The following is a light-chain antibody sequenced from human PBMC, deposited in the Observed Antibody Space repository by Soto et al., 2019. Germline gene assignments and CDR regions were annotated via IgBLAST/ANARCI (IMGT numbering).Light chain of an antibody. CDR3: CSYVGSKTSWM. Sequence: QSVLTQPASVSGSPGQSITISCTGSSSNVGSYEFVSWYQQHPGKAPKLMIYEGNKRPSGVSNRFSGSESANTASLTISGLQAEDEADYYCCSYVGSKTSWMFGGGTQLTVL. V-gene: IGLV2-23*01. J-gene: IGLJ3*02. CDR2: EGN. CDR1: SSNVGSYEF.